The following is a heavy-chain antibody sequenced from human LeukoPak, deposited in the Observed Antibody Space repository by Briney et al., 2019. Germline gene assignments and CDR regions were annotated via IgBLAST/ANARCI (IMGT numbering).Heavy chain of an antibody. D-gene: IGHD2-15*01. CDR2: INHSGST. J-gene: IGHJ4*02. CDR1: GGSFSGYY. CDR3: ARGRARGYCSGGSCYKALDY. Sequence: PSETLSLTCAVYGGSFSGYYWSWIHQPPGKGLEWIGEINHSGSTNYNPSLKSRVTISVDTSKNQFSLKLSSVTAADTAVYYCARGRARGYCSGGSCYKALDYWGQGTLVTVSS. V-gene: IGHV4-34*01.